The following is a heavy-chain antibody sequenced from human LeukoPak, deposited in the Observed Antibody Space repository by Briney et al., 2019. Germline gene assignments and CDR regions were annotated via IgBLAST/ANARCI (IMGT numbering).Heavy chain of an antibody. V-gene: IGHV4-31*03. CDR3: ARDRIRVGTAKAYYYYGMDV. J-gene: IGHJ6*02. CDR2: IYYSGST. CDR1: GGSISSGGYS. Sequence: PSETLSLTCTVSGGSISSGGYSWSWIRQHPGKGLEWIGYIYYSGSTYYNPSLKSRVTISVDTSKNQFSLKLSSVTAADTAVYYCARDRIRVGTAKAYYYYGMDVWGQGTTVTVSS. D-gene: IGHD2-21*02.